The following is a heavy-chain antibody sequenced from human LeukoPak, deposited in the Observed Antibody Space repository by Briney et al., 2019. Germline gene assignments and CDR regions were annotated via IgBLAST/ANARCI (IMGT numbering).Heavy chain of an antibody. D-gene: IGHD5-12*01. CDR1: GGSISSDSYY. CDR2: IYYTGST. Sequence: SETLSLTCTVSGGSISSDSYYWGWIRQPPGKGLEWIGYIYYTGSTYYSPSLKSRVTMSVDTSKNQFSLKLSSVTAADTAMYYCARQPSNIVDYWGQGTLVTVSS. V-gene: IGHV4-39*01. CDR3: ARQPSNIVDY. J-gene: IGHJ4*02.